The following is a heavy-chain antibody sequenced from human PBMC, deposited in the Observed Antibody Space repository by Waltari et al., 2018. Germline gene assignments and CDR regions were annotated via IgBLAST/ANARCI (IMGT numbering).Heavy chain of an antibody. Sequence: QVQLQESGPGLVKPSETLSLPCTVSGGSVSRYFWGWLRQPAGKGLEWIGRIYPSGSTNYNSSLKSRVTISVDKSKNQFSLKLTSVTAADAAVYFCARDGGLLRPFDLWGRGTLVTVSS. V-gene: IGHV4-4*07. J-gene: IGHJ2*01. CDR2: IYPSGST. D-gene: IGHD3-22*01. CDR1: GGSVSRYF. CDR3: ARDGGLLRPFDL.